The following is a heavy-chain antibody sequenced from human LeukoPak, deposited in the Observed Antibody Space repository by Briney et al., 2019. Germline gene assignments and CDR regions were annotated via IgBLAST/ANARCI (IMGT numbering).Heavy chain of an antibody. J-gene: IGHJ6*03. D-gene: IGHD3-9*01. Sequence: GGSLRLSCAASGFTFSIYAMNWVRQAPGKGLEWVSVISGSGGSTYYADSVKGRFTISRDNSKNTLYLQMNSLRAEDTAVYYCAKCILTGYYKGYMDVWGKGTTVTISS. CDR2: ISGSGGST. CDR3: AKCILTGYYKGYMDV. CDR1: GFTFSIYA. V-gene: IGHV3-23*01.